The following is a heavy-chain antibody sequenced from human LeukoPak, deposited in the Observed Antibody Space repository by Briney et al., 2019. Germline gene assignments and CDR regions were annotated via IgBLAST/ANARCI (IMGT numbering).Heavy chain of an antibody. CDR2: ISGGSEST. D-gene: IGHD3-16*01. CDR1: GFSFSTYA. V-gene: IGHV3-23*01. CDR3: AKFRFGGLDH. J-gene: IGHJ4*02. Sequence: GGSLRLSCAASGFSFSTYAMSWVRQAPGKGLEWVSFISGGSESTHYADSVKRRFTISRDNSKDTLYLLMNSLRGEDTAVYYCAKFRFGGLDHWGQGALVTVSS.